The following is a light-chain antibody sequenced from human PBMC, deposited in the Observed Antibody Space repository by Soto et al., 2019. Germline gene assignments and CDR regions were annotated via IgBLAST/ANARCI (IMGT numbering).Light chain of an antibody. CDR1: SSDVGGYNY. Sequence: QSVLTQPDSVSGSPGQSITISCTGTSSDVGGYNYVSWYQHHPGKAPKLMIYDVSNRPSGVSNRFSGSKSGNTASLNISGLQPEDEADYYCSSYTTSNTRQIVFGTGTKLTV. J-gene: IGLJ1*01. CDR2: DVS. V-gene: IGLV2-14*03. CDR3: SSYTTSNTRQIV.